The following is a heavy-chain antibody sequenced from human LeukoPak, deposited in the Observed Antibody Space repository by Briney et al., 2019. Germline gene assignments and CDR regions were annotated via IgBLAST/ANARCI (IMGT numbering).Heavy chain of an antibody. CDR2: ISYDGSNK. CDR1: GFTFSSYA. D-gene: IGHD3-22*01. V-gene: IGHV3-30-3*01. CDR3: ARDSPDSSGYYYTLDY. Sequence: PGGSLRLSCAASGFTFSSYAMHWVRQAPGKGLEWVAVISYDGSNKYYADSVKGRFTISRDNSKNTLYLQMNSLRAEDTAVYYCARDSPDSSGYYYTLDYWGQGTLVTVSS. J-gene: IGHJ4*02.